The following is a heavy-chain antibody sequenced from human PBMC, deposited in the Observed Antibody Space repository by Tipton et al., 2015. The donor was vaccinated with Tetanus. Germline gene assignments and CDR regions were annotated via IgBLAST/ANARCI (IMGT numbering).Heavy chain of an antibody. Sequence: LRLSCTVSGGSLSRGDYYWTWIRQNPGRGLEWIGDIYFSGSTYYNPSLKSRVTISVDTSKNQFSLRLNSVTAADTAVYYCARDQARGARGWNYFDSWGQGTLVTVSS. J-gene: IGHJ4*02. CDR3: ARDQARGARGWNYFDS. CDR1: GGSLSRGDYY. D-gene: IGHD6-6*01. V-gene: IGHV4-31*02. CDR2: IYFSGST.